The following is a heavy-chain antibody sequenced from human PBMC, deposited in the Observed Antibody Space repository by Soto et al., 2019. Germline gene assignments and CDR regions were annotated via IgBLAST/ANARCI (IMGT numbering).Heavy chain of an antibody. J-gene: IGHJ6*02. D-gene: IGHD6-6*01. CDR2: ISYDGSNK. CDR3: AREAIAALGSTGMDV. CDR1: GFTFSSYA. V-gene: IGHV3-30-3*01. Sequence: GGSLRLSCAASGFTFSSYAMHWVRQAPGKGLEWVAVISYDGSNKYYADSVKGRFTISRDNSKNTLYLQMNSLRAGDTAVYYCAREAIAALGSTGMDVWGQGTTVTVSS.